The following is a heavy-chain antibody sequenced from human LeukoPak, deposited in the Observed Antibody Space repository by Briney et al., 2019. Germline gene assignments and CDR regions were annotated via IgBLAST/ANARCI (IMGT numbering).Heavy chain of an antibody. CDR1: GYSISSGYY. J-gene: IGHJ4*02. V-gene: IGHV4-38-2*02. CDR2: IYHSGST. CDR3: FLWELLFR. D-gene: IGHD1-26*01. Sequence: SETLSLTCTVSGYSISSGYYWGWIRQPPGKGLEWIGSIYHSGSTYYNPSLKSRVTISVDTSKNQFSLKLSSVTAADTAVYYCFLWELLFRWGQGTLVTVSS.